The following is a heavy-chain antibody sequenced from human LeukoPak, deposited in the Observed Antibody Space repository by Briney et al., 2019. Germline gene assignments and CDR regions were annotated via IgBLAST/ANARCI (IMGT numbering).Heavy chain of an antibody. CDR1: GESFSGYY. Sequence: SETLSLTCAVYGESFSGYYWSWIRLPPGKGLEWSGYIYYSGSTNYNPSLKSRVTISVDTSKNQFSLKLSSVTAADTAVYYCARDLGYSYGGDLGYWGQGTLVTVSS. CDR2: IYYSGST. J-gene: IGHJ4*02. V-gene: IGHV4-59*01. CDR3: ARDLGYSYGGDLGY. D-gene: IGHD5-18*01.